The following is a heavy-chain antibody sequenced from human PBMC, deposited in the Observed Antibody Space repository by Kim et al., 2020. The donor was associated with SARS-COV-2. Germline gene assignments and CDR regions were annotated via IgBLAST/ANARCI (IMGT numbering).Heavy chain of an antibody. Sequence: GGSLRLSCTASGFTFGDYAMSWFRQAPGKGLERVGSIRSRGYGGTTEFAASVKGRFTISRDDLKSIAYLEMNSLKTEDTAVYYCTRDGQGHYYESSGYYFDAFDIWGQGTMVTVSS. CDR1: GFTFGDYA. CDR2: IRSRGYGGTT. V-gene: IGHV3-49*03. CDR3: TRDGQGHYYESSGYYFDAFDI. J-gene: IGHJ3*02. D-gene: IGHD3-22*01.